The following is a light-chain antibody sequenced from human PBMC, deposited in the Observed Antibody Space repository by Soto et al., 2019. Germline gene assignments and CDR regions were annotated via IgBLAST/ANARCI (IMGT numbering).Light chain of an antibody. CDR3: LLSYSDARPGV. V-gene: IGLV7-46*01. J-gene: IGLJ3*02. Sequence: QAVVTQEPSLTVSPGGTVTLTCGSSTGAVTSDHYPYWFQQKPGQAPRTLIYDTNNKHSWTPARFSGSLLGGKAALTLSGAQPEDEADYHCLLSYSDARPGVFGGGTKLTVL. CDR2: DTN. CDR1: TGAVTSDHY.